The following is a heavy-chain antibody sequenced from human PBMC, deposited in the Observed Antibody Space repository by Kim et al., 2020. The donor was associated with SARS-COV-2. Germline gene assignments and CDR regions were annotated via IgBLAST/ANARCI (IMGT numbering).Heavy chain of an antibody. CDR3: ARDPRRGAAELFDY. J-gene: IGHJ4*01. Sequence: YAPKFTGRVTMTRDTSTSTAYMDLNSLTSDDTAIYSCARDPRRGAAELFDYWGQGTLVTVSS. D-gene: IGHD1-7*01. V-gene: IGHV1-2*02.